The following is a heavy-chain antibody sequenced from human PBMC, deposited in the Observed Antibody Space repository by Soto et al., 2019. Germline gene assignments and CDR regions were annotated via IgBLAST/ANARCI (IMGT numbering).Heavy chain of an antibody. Sequence: GGSLRLSCAASGFTFSSYAMSWVRQAPGKGLEWVSAISGSGGSTYYADSVKGRFTISRDNSKNTLYLQMNSLRAEDTAVYYCAKFPNYYDSKHLDYWGQGTLVTVSS. J-gene: IGHJ4*02. CDR2: ISGSGGST. V-gene: IGHV3-23*01. CDR1: GFTFSSYA. D-gene: IGHD3-22*01. CDR3: AKFPNYYDSKHLDY.